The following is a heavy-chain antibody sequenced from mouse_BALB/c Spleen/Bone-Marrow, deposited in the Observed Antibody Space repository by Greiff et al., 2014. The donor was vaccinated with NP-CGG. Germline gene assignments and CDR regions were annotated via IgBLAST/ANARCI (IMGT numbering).Heavy chain of an antibody. CDR3: ARDAPFTY. D-gene: IGHD2-3*01. V-gene: IGHV14-3*02. CDR1: GFNIKDTF. CDR2: IDPASGNT. J-gene: IGHJ3*01. Sequence: VQLKESGADLVKPGASVKLSCTTYGFNIKDTFMHWVKQRPEQGLEWIGRIDPASGNTKYDPKFQGKATITADTSSNKVSLQLSGLTSEDTAVYYCARDAPFTYWGQGTLVTVSA.